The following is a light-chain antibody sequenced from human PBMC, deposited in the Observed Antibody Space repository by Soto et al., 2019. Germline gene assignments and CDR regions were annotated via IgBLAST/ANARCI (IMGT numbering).Light chain of an antibody. CDR3: CSYTTSTLYV. CDR2: DVS. Sequence: QSALTQPASVSGSPGQSITISCTGTSSDVGGYNYVSWYQHHPGKAPKLMIYDVSNRPSGVSNRFSGSKSGNTASLTISGLQPEDEADYYCCSYTTSTLYVFGTGTKVTVL. J-gene: IGLJ1*01. V-gene: IGLV2-14*03. CDR1: SSDVGGYNY.